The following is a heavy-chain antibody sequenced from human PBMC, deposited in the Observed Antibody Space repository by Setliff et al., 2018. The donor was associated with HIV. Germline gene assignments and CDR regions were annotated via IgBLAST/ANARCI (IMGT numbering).Heavy chain of an antibody. J-gene: IGHJ4*02. CDR1: GFTFSDYD. CDR3: VNRAWLES. Sequence: AGGSLRLSCAASGFTFSDYDIHWVRQAPGKGLDWVSVISESGYSADSVKGRFTISRDNSKNMLYLQMNNLTTEDTAVYYCVNRAWLESWGQGTLVTVSS. CDR2: ISESG. V-gene: IGHV3-23*01.